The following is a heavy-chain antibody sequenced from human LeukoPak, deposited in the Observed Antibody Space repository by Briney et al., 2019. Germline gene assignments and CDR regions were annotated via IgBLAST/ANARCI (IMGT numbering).Heavy chain of an antibody. CDR2: INPSGGST. V-gene: IGHV1-46*01. CDR1: GGTFSSYA. J-gene: IGHJ5*02. Sequence: ASVKVSCKASGGTFSSYAISWVRQTPGQGLEWMGIINPSGGSTSYAQKFQGRVTMTRDTSTSTVYMELSSLRSEDTAVYYCARGKSGLSEAGTWGQGTLVTVSS. D-gene: IGHD3-3*01. CDR3: ARGKSGLSEAGT.